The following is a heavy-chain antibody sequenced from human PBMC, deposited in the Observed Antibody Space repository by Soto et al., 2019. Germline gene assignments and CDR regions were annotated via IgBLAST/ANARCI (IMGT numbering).Heavy chain of an antibody. CDR1: GFTFSNAW. Sequence: GSLRLSCAASGFTFSNAWMSWVRQAPGKGLEWVGRIKSKTDGGTTDYAAPVKGRFTISRDDSKNTLYLQMNSLKTEDTAVYYCTTKDYGDYRYGMDVWGQGTTVTVSS. D-gene: IGHD4-17*01. J-gene: IGHJ6*02. V-gene: IGHV3-15*01. CDR2: IKSKTDGGTT. CDR3: TTKDYGDYRYGMDV.